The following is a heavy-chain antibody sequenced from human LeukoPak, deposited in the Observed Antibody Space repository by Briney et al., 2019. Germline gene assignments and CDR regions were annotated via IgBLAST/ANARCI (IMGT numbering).Heavy chain of an antibody. CDR1: GFTFSYYW. V-gene: IGHV3-66*01. J-gene: IGHJ4*02. D-gene: IGHD6-19*01. Sequence: GGSLRLSCAASGFTFSYYWMGWVRQAPGKGLEWVSVIYSGGSTYYADSVKGRFTISRDNSKNTLYLQMNSLRAEDTAVYYCARDEQWLGNFDYWGQGTLVTVSS. CDR3: ARDEQWLGNFDY. CDR2: IYSGGST.